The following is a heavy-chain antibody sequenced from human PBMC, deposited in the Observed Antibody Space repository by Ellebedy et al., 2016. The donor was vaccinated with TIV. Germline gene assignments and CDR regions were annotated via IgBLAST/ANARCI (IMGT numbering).Heavy chain of an antibody. CDR1: GGSISSGGYY. J-gene: IGHJ6*02. V-gene: IGHV4-31*03. CDR2: IYYSGSS. D-gene: IGHD3-9*01. CDR3: TRCHYDISTGLPSGMDV. Sequence: MPSETLSLTCTVSGGSISSGGYYWSCIRQHTGQGLEWMGYIYYSGSSYYNPSRESRVTLSLDPSKNQFSLRLSSVTATDTAVYYCTRCHYDISTGLPSGMDVWGQGTTVTVSS.